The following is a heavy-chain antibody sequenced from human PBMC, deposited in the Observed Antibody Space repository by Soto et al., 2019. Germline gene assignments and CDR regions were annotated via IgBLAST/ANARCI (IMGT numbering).Heavy chain of an antibody. CDR3: ARGLAPYSFDY. Sequence: GASVKDSCKASGDTFTSYAMHWVRQAPGQRREWMGWINAGNGNTKYSQKVQGRVTISRDGSASTAYMELSSLRTEDTAEDYRARGLAPYSFDYSGQGTLVTVSS. CDR2: INAGNGNT. D-gene: IGHD6-6*01. V-gene: IGHV1-3*01. J-gene: IGHJ4*02. CDR1: GDTFTSYA.